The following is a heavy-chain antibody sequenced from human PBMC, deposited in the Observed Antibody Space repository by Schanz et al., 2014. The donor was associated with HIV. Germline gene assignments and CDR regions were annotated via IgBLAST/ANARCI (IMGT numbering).Heavy chain of an antibody. V-gene: IGHV1-46*01. CDR3: ARGRYSGSYYNY. CDR1: GYTFTSQY. J-gene: IGHJ4*02. CDR2: INPYDGST. Sequence: QVQLVQSGAEVKKPGASVKVSCKASGYTFTSQYMHWVRQAPGQGLEWMGLINPYDGSTSNAQKFQGRVTMTRDTSTSTVYMQLSSLTSDDTAVYYCARGRYSGSYYNYWGQGTLVTVSS. D-gene: IGHD1-26*01.